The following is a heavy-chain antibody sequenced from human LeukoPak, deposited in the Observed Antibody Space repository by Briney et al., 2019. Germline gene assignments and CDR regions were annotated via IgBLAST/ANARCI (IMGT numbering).Heavy chain of an antibody. V-gene: IGHV3-30*18. CDR3: AKSGLGSTMVPVDY. Sequence: GGSLRLSCAASGFTFRTYSIHWVRQAPGKGLEWVTVVSADGRTQLYSDSVKGRFTISRDNSLNTLHLQMNSLRAEDTAVYYCAKSGLGSTMVPVDYWGQGTLVTVSS. CDR2: VSADGRTQ. CDR1: GFTFRTYS. D-gene: IGHD3-10*01. J-gene: IGHJ4*02.